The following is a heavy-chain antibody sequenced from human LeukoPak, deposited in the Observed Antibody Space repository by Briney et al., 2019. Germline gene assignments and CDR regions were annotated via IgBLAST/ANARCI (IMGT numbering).Heavy chain of an antibody. Sequence: ASVKVSCKASGYTFTSYHMHWVRQAPGQGLEIMGIIKPSGGSTTYAQKFQGRVNMTRDTSTSTVYMELSSLRSEDTAVYYCANLAAAGTAHYYFDYWGQGTLVTVSS. J-gene: IGHJ4*02. CDR2: IKPSGGST. V-gene: IGHV1-46*01. CDR3: ANLAAAGTAHYYFDY. CDR1: GYTFTSYH. D-gene: IGHD6-13*01.